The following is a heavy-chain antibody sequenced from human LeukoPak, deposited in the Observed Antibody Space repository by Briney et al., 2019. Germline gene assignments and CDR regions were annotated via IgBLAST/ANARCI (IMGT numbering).Heavy chain of an antibody. V-gene: IGHV1-46*01. Sequence: ASVKVSCKAFGYTFTSNYMHWVRQAPGQGPEWMGVIGPSGGPTTYAQKFQGRVTLTRDMSTSTDYLELSSLRSEDTAVYYCASLGSTHSSSSIIFDYWGQGTLVTVSS. D-gene: IGHD6-6*01. J-gene: IGHJ4*02. CDR3: ASLGSTHSSSSIIFDY. CDR2: IGPSGGPT. CDR1: GYTFTSNY.